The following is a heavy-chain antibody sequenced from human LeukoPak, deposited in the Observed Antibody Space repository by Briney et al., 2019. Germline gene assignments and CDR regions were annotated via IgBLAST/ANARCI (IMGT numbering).Heavy chain of an antibody. V-gene: IGHV1-69*05. Sequence: ASVEVSCKASGGTFSSYAISWVRQAPGQGLEWMGGIIPIFGTANYAQKFQGRVTITTDESTSTAYMELSSLRSEDTAVYYCASLGASFLGGAFDIWGQGTMVTVSS. J-gene: IGHJ3*02. CDR2: IIPIFGTA. D-gene: IGHD1-26*01. CDR1: GGTFSSYA. CDR3: ASLGASFLGGAFDI.